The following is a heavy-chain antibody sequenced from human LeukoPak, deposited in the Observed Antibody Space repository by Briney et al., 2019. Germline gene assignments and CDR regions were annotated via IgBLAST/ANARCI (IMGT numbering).Heavy chain of an antibody. Sequence: SETLSLTCTVSGGSISSYYWSWIRQPPGKGLEWIGYIYYSGSTNYNPSLKSRVTISVDTSKNQFSLKLSSVTAADTAVYYCARHEYYSGAFDIWGQGTMVTVSS. CDR2: IYYSGST. V-gene: IGHV4-59*08. CDR1: GGSISSYY. D-gene: IGHD3-10*01. J-gene: IGHJ3*02. CDR3: ARHEYYSGAFDI.